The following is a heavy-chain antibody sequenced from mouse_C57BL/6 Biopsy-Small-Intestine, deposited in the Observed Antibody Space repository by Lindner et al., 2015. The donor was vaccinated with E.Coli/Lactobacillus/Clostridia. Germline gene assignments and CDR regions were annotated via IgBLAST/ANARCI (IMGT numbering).Heavy chain of an antibody. Sequence: SVKVSCKASGYTFTGYYMHWVRQAPGQGLEWMGRINPNSGGTNYAQKFQGRVTMTRDTSISTAYMELSRLRSDDTAVYYCARGFVCSGGSCYYWFDPWGQGTLVTVSS. CDR3: ARGFVCSGGSCYYWFDP. D-gene: IGHD1-1*02. CDR1: GYTFTGYY. CDR2: INPNSGGT. V-gene: IGHV1-53*01. J-gene: IGHJ4*01.